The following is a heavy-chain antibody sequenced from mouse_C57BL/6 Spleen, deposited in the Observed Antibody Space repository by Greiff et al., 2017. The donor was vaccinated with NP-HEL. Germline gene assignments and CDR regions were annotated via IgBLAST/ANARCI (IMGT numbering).Heavy chain of an antibody. CDR3: ARLNYYGSSYEYFDV. D-gene: IGHD1-1*01. J-gene: IGHJ1*03. CDR1: GYTFTDYN. CDR2: INPNNGGN. V-gene: IGHV1-18*01. Sequence: EVQLQQSGPELVKPGASVKIPCKASGYTFTDYNMDWVKQSHGKSLEWIGDINPNNGGNIYNQKFKGKATLTVDKSSSTAYMELRSLTSEDTAVYYCARLNYYGSSYEYFDVWGTGTTVTVSS.